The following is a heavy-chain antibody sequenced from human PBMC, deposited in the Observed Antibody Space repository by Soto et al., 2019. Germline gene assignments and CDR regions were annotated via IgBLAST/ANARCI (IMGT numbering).Heavy chain of an antibody. CDR1: GGTFSSYT. V-gene: IGHV1-69*02. CDR3: ATYGDAWYFDL. D-gene: IGHD4-17*01. Sequence: QVQLVQSGAEVKKPGSSVKVSCKASGGTFSSYTISWVRQAPGQGLEWMGRIIPILGIANYAQKFQGRVTITADKATSTAYMELSSLRSEDTAVYYCATYGDAWYFDLWGRGTLVTVSS. J-gene: IGHJ2*01. CDR2: IIPILGIA.